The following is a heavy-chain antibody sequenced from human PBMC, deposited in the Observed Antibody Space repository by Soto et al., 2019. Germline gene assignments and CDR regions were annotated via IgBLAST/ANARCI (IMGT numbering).Heavy chain of an antibody. CDR1: GFTFSNAW. CDR3: TTDLARTIAGDY. CDR2: VKIKIDGGTT. J-gene: IGHJ4*02. V-gene: IGHV3-15*07. Sequence: EVQLVESGGGLVKPGGPLRLSCAASGFTFSNAWMNWVRQAPGKGLEWVGRVKIKIDGGTTDYAAPVKGRFTISRDDSKNTLYLQMNGLKTEDTAVYYCTTDLARTIAGDYWGQGTLVTVSS. D-gene: IGHD6-13*01.